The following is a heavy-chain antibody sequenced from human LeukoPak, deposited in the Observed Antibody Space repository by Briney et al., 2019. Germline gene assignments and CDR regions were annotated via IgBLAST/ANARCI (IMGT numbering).Heavy chain of an antibody. CDR2: IIPIFGTA. V-gene: IGHV1-69*05. D-gene: IGHD3-22*01. Sequence: ASVKVSCKASGGTFSSYAISWVRQAPGQGLEWMGRIIPIFGTANYAQKFQGRVTITTDESTSTAYMELGSLRSEDTAVYYCARDYYDSSGVPYYFDYWGQGTLVTVSS. CDR1: GGTFSSYA. J-gene: IGHJ4*02. CDR3: ARDYYDSSGVPYYFDY.